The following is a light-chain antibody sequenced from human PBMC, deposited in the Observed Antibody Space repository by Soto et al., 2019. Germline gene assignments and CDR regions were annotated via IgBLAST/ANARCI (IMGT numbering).Light chain of an antibody. Sequence: DIQMTQSPSSLSASVGDRVTITCRASQGISTYLVWYQQKPGTVTKLLIFVASTLQSGVPSRFSGSGSGTDFTLTISSLQPEDVATYYCQNYTGAPWTFGQGTKVEIK. CDR3: QNYTGAPWT. J-gene: IGKJ1*01. CDR2: VAS. V-gene: IGKV1-27*01. CDR1: QGISTY.